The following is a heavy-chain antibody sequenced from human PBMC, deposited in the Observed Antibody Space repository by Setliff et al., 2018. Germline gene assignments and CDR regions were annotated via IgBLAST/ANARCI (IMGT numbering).Heavy chain of an antibody. CDR2: TFYRSKWYY. Sequence: SQTLSLTCVISGDSVSSNGAAWNWIRQSPSGGLEWLGRTFYRSKWYYDYALSVKSRITVNPDTSKNQFSLHLNSVTPEDTAVYYCARDSELGLDALDIWGQGTMVTLSS. V-gene: IGHV6-1*01. CDR3: ARDSELGLDALDI. CDR1: GDSVSSNGAA. D-gene: IGHD7-27*01. J-gene: IGHJ3*02.